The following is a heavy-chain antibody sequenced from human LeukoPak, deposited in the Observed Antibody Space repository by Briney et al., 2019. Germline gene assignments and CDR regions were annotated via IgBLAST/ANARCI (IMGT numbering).Heavy chain of an antibody. CDR3: AKDVDYGDYVFDY. V-gene: IGHV3-30*18. D-gene: IGHD4-17*01. CDR2: ISYDGSNK. Sequence: GGSLRLSCAASGFTFSSYGMHWVRQAPGKGLEWVAVISYDGSNKYYAGSVKGRFTISRDNSKNTLYLQMNSLRAEDTAVYYCAKDVDYGDYVFDYWGQGTLVTVSS. J-gene: IGHJ4*02. CDR1: GFTFSSYG.